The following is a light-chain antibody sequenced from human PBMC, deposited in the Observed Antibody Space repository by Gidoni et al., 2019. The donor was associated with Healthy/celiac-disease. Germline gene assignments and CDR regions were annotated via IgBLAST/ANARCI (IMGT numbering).Light chain of an antibody. J-gene: IGKJ2*02. Sequence: DISMTQSPDPLAVSLGERATPNCKSSQSVLYSSNNKNYLAWYQQKPGQPPKLLIYWASTRESGVPDRFSGSGSGTDFTLTISSLQAEDVAVYYCQQYYSTRTFXQXTKLEIK. V-gene: IGKV4-1*01. CDR3: QQYYSTRT. CDR2: WAS. CDR1: QSVLYSSNNKNY.